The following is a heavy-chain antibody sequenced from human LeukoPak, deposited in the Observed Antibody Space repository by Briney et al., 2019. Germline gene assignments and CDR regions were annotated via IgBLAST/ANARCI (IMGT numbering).Heavy chain of an antibody. D-gene: IGHD6-13*01. CDR3: ARHLDSSSWLFDY. CDR2: IYYSGST. Sequence: SETLSLTCTVSGGSISSSSYYWGWIRQPPGKGLEWIGGIYYSGSTYYNPSLKSRVTISVDTSKNQFSLKLSSVTAADTAVYYCARHLDSSSWLFDYWGQGTLVTVSS. V-gene: IGHV4-39*01. CDR1: GGSISSSSYY. J-gene: IGHJ4*02.